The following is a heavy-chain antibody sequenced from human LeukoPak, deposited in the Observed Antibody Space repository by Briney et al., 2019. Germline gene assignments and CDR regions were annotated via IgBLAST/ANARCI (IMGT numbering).Heavy chain of an antibody. V-gene: IGHV3-21*01. CDR1: GFTFSSYS. Sequence: GGSLRLSCAASGFTFSSYSMNWVRQAPGKGLEWVSSISSSSSYIYYADSVKGRFTISRDNAKNSLYLQMNSLRAEDTAVYYCARDLGSYTSGWYMGFDYWGQGTLVTVSS. D-gene: IGHD6-19*01. CDR3: ARDLGSYTSGWYMGFDY. J-gene: IGHJ4*02. CDR2: ISSSSSYI.